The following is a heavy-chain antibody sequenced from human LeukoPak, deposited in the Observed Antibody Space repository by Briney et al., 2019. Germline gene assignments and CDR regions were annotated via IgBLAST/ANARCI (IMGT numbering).Heavy chain of an antibody. CDR1: GYSISTGDY. J-gene: IGHJ4*02. V-gene: IGHV4-38-2*01. Sequence: PSETLSLTCDVSGYSISTGDYWDWIRQPPGKGLEWIGSIYFSGITYYNPSLKSRVTISADMSENQFSLRLGSVTAADSAVYYCARLTSSNRGLMITHDYWGQGTLVSVSS. CDR2: IYFSGIT. CDR3: ARLTSSNRGLMITHDY. D-gene: IGHD3-10*01.